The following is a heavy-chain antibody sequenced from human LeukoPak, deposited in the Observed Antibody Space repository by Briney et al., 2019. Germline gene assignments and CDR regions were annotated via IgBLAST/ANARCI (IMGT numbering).Heavy chain of an antibody. J-gene: IGHJ6*02. CDR1: GGSFSGYY. CDR2: INHSGST. D-gene: IGHD3-9*01. Sequence: SETLSLTCAVYGGSFSGYYWSWIRQPPGKGLEWIGEINHSGSTNYNPFLKSRVTISVDTSKNQFSLKLSSVTAADTAVYYCAREVAQYYDILTGYRNYYYYYGMDVWGQGTTVTVSS. V-gene: IGHV4-34*01. CDR3: AREVAQYYDILTGYRNYYYYYGMDV.